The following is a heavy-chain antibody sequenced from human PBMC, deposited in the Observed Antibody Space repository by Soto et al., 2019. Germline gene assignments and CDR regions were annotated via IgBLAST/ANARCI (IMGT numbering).Heavy chain of an antibody. J-gene: IGHJ4*02. D-gene: IGHD3-10*01. CDR1: GFTLNNYA. CDR3: AKGRGGSGSLTPRVDF. Sequence: EVQLLESGGGLGQPGGSLRLSCASSGFTLNNYAMTWVRQAPGKGLEWVSDISGGGDTTSYADSVKGRFTVSRDGSKNTLYLQMSSLRAEDTALYYCAKGRGGSGSLTPRVDFWGQGTLVTVSS. CDR2: ISGGGDTT. V-gene: IGHV3-23*01.